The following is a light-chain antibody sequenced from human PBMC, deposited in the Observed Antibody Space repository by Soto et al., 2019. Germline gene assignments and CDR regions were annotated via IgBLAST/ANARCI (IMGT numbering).Light chain of an antibody. J-gene: IGLJ2*01. CDR2: YER. CDR3: QVWDSSSDHVV. V-gene: IGLV3-21*04. CDR1: NIGSKS. Sequence: SCDLTQPPSVSVAPGKTARITCGANNIGSKSVHWYQQKPGQAPVMVIYYERDRPSGIPERFSGSNSGNTATLTISRVEAGDEADYYCQVWDSSSDHVVFGGGTQLTVL.